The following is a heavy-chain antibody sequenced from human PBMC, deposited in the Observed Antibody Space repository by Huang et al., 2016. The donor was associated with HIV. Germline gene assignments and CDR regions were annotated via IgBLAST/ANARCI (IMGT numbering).Heavy chain of an antibody. Sequence: QMRFQESGPGLVKPSGTLSLTCNVSGGSLNTGRYYCGWIRQPPGKGLEWVGSLYYPGKMLAAPSLKGRCTMSSDTSKNQFSLNISSVTAADTAIYYCARHHDFWRGRMFAISYFDVWGRGTLVTVAS. CDR3: ARHHDFWRGRMFAISYFDV. V-gene: IGHV4-39*01. D-gene: IGHD3-3*01. J-gene: IGHJ2*01. CDR1: GGSLNTGRYY. CDR2: LYYPGKM.